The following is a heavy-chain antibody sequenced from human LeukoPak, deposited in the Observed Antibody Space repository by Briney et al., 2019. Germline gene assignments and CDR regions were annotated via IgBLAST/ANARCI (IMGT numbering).Heavy chain of an antibody. CDR2: INHSGST. J-gene: IGHJ4*02. Sequence: GSLRLSCAASGFAFSDYWMSWIRQPPGKGLEWIGEINHSGSTNYNPSLKSRVTISVDTSKNQFSLKLSSVTAADTAVYYCARGVVPVNWGQGTLVTVSS. V-gene: IGHV4-34*01. CDR1: GFAFSDYW. D-gene: IGHD2-2*01. CDR3: ARGVVPVN.